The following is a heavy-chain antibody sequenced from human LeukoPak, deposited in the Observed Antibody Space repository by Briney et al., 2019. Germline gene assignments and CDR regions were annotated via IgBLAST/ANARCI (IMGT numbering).Heavy chain of an antibody. J-gene: IGHJ4*02. Sequence: PSETLSLTCTVSGGSISSSDYYWSWIRQPPGKGLEWIGFMYYSGSTNYNPSLKSRVTISVDTSKNQFSLKLSSVTAADTAVCYCARVIPYDYVWGSYRAFDYWGQGTLVTVSS. D-gene: IGHD3-16*02. CDR1: GGSISSSDYY. V-gene: IGHV4-30-4*01. CDR3: ARVIPYDYVWGSYRAFDY. CDR2: MYYSGST.